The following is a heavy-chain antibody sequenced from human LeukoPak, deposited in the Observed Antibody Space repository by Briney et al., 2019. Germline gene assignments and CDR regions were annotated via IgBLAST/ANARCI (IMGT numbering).Heavy chain of an antibody. J-gene: IGHJ6*02. CDR1: GFTVSSNY. Sequence: PGGSLRLSCAASGFTVSSNYMSWVRQAPGKGLEWVSVIYSGGSTYYADSVKGRFTISRDNSKNTLYLQMSSLRAEDTAVYYCARRTVTPLDYGVDVWGQGTTVTVSS. V-gene: IGHV3-66*01. CDR2: IYSGGST. D-gene: IGHD4-17*01. CDR3: ARRTVTPLDYGVDV.